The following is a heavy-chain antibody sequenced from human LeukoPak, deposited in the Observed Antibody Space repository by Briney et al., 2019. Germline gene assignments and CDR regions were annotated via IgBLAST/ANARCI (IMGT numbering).Heavy chain of an antibody. D-gene: IGHD3-10*01. V-gene: IGHV4-61*08. CDR1: GGSISSGGYY. Sequence: SETLSLTCAVSGGSISSGGYYWSWIWQPPGKGLEWIGYIYYSGSTNYNPSLKSRVTISVDTSKNQFSLKLSSVTAADTAVYYCARQSRITMIRGPYGMDVWGQGTTVTVSS. CDR3: ARQSRITMIRGPYGMDV. CDR2: IYYSGST. J-gene: IGHJ6*02.